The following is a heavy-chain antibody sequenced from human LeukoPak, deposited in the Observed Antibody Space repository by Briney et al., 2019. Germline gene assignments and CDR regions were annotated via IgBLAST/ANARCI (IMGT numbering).Heavy chain of an antibody. CDR3: AKDGASGSYDY. V-gene: IGHV3-23*01. CDR2: IYENGGTT. D-gene: IGHD1-26*01. Sequence: PGGSLRLSCVGSGFTFRSHAMSWVRQAPEKGLEFVSGIYENGGTTYYADSVKGRFSISRDNSKNTLYLQMDSLRGEDTAVYYCAKDGASGSYDYWGQGTLVTVSS. CDR1: GFTFRSHA. J-gene: IGHJ4*02.